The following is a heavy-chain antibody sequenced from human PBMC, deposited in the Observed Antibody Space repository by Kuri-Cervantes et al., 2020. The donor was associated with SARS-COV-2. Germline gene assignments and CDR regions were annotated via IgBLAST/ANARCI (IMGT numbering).Heavy chain of an antibody. CDR1: GFTFSSYG. CDR2: IRYDGSNK. V-gene: IGHV3-30*02. J-gene: IGHJ4*02. D-gene: IGHD3-22*01. Sequence: GESLKISCAASGFTFSSYGMHWVRQAPGKGLEWVAFIRYDGSNKYYADSVKGRFTISRDNAKNSLYLQMNSLRAEDTAVYYCARGSPYYYDSSGYYNPYYFDYWGQGTLITVSS. CDR3: ARGSPYYYDSSGYYNPYYFDY.